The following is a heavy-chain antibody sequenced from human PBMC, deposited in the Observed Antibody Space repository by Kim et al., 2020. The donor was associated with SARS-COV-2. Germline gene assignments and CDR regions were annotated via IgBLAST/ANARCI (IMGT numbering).Heavy chain of an antibody. CDR2: SSK. D-gene: IGHD5-12*01. J-gene: IGHJ4*02. CDR3: AKAPDIEY. Sequence: SSKYCADTVKRRFTVSRDNPKNTLYLQMNSLRAEGTAVYYCAKAPDIEYWGQGTLVTVSS. V-gene: IGHV3-33*06.